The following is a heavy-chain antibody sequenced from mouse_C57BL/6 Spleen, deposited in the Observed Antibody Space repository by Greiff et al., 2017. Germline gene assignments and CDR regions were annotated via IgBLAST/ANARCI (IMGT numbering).Heavy chain of an antibody. CDR2: ISSGGDYI. V-gene: IGHV5-9-1*02. CDR1: GFTFSSYA. D-gene: IGHD2-1*01. J-gene: IGHJ4*01. Sequence: EVKLMESGEGLVKPGGSLKLSCAASGFTFSSYAMSWVRQTPEKRLEWVAYISSGGDYIYYADTVKGRFTISRDNARNTLYLQMSSLKSEATAMFDCTGEGNYVGAMDYWGQGTSVTVSS. CDR3: TGEGNYVGAMDY.